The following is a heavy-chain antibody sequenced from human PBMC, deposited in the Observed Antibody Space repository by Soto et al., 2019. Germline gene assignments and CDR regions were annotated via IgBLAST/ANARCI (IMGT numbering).Heavy chain of an antibody. Sequence: PGGPLRLSCAASGFTFSSYGMHWVRQAPGKGLEWVAVISYDGSNKYYADSVKGRFTISRDNSKNTLYLQMNSLRAEDTAVYYCAKDLYGMEYFDYWGQGTLVTVSS. CDR2: ISYDGSNK. D-gene: IGHD2-8*01. CDR1: GFTFSSYG. J-gene: IGHJ4*02. V-gene: IGHV3-30*18. CDR3: AKDLYGMEYFDY.